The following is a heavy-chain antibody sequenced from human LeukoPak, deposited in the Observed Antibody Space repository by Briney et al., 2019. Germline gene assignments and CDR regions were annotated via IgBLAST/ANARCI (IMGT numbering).Heavy chain of an antibody. J-gene: IGHJ4*02. CDR3: ARDRSYFDGTTYYSDY. CDR2: IKWNGGIT. D-gene: IGHD3-22*01. CDR1: GFTFDDYG. Sequence: GGSLRLSCAASGFTFDDYGVSWVRQFPGRGLEWVSGIKWNGGITVYADSVKGRFTISRDNAKNSLYLQMNSLRAVDTALYYCARDRSYFDGTTYYSDYWGQGALVTVSS. V-gene: IGHV3-20*04.